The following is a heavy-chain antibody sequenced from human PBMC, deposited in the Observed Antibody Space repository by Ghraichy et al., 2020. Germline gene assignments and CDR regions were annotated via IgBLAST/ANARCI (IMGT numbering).Heavy chain of an antibody. CDR2: ISGSSSYI. J-gene: IGHJ4*02. V-gene: IGHV3-21*01. CDR3: ARDSGSGFDHRYLDY. Sequence: GGSLRLSCAASEFTFSGYNMNWVRQAPGKGLEWVSSISGSSSYIYYAGSVKGRFTISRDNARNSLYLQMSSLRAEDTAVYYCARDSGSGFDHRYLDYWGQGTLVTVSS. D-gene: IGHD3-10*01. CDR1: EFTFSGYN.